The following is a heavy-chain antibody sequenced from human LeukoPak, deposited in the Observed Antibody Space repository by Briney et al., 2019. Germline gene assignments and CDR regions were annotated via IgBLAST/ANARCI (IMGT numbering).Heavy chain of an antibody. V-gene: IGHV5-51*01. Sequence: GESLQISCQGSGYSFTSYWIGWVRPMPGKGLEWMGIIHPADSDIRYSPSFQGQVTISADRSISTAYLQWSSLKASDTAMYYCARQRDYDILTGYEFDPWGQGALVTVSS. D-gene: IGHD3-9*01. CDR3: ARQRDYDILTGYEFDP. CDR1: GYSFTSYW. J-gene: IGHJ5*02. CDR2: IHPADSDI.